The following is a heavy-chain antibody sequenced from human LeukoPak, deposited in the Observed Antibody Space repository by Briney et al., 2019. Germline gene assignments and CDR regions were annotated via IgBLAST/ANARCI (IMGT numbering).Heavy chain of an antibody. CDR3: ARRSRLYRHETTGYHDS. D-gene: IGHD3-9*01. V-gene: IGHV4-39*01. Sequence: PSETLSLTCNVSGDYITTTNDYWAWIRQPPGKGLEWIASVFYSGTTYCNPSLKSRVIISMDTSRKQISLRLSSVTATDTAIYYCARRSRLYRHETTGYHDSWGQGTLVTVSS. CDR2: VFYSGTT. CDR1: GDYITTTNDY. J-gene: IGHJ4*02.